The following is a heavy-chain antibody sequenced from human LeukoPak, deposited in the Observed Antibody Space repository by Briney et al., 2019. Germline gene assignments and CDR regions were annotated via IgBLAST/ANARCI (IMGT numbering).Heavy chain of an antibody. Sequence: GGSLRLSCAASGFTFSSHALTWVRQAPGKGLEWVSAISVSGDATYYVDSVKGRFTISRDNSKNTLYLQMNSLRAEDTAVYYCARDRLHYDSLTGYPADWGQGTLVTVSS. D-gene: IGHD3-9*01. J-gene: IGHJ4*02. CDR3: ARDRLHYDSLTGYPAD. CDR2: ISVSGDAT. V-gene: IGHV3-23*01. CDR1: GFTFSSHA.